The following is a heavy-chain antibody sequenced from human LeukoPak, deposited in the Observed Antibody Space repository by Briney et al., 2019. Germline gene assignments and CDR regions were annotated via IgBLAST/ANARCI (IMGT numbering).Heavy chain of an antibody. CDR1: GFTFSDYY. V-gene: IGHV3-11*01. J-gene: IGHJ4*01. CDR3: ARDQIRDESSGAMGY. Sequence: GGSLRLSCAASGFTFSDYYMNWIRQAPGKGLEWLSDISSTGSAINYADSVKGRFTISRDNAKTSLYLQMNSLRAEDTAIYYCARDQIRDESSGAMGYWGQGTLVTVSS. D-gene: IGHD3-22*01. CDR2: ISSTGSAI.